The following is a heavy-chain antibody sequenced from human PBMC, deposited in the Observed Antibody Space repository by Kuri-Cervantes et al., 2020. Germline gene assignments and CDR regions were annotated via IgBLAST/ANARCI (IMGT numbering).Heavy chain of an antibody. D-gene: IGHD3-16*02. J-gene: IGHJ6*02. Sequence: ETLSLTCAASGFTFSNAWMSWVRQAPGKGLEWVGRIKSKTDGGTTDYAAPVKGRFTISRDDSKNTLYLQMNSLKTEDTAVYYCARAIGMGTYYYYGMDVWGQGTTVTVSS. CDR3: ARAIGMGTYYYYGMDV. V-gene: IGHV3-15*01. CDR2: IKSKTDGGTT. CDR1: GFTFSNAW.